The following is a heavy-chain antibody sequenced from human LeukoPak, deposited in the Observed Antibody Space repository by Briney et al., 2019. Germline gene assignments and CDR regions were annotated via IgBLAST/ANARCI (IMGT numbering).Heavy chain of an antibody. V-gene: IGHV4-31*03. D-gene: IGHD3-22*01. Sequence: PSQTLSLTCTVSGGSISSGGYYWNWIRQHPGKDLEWIGYIYYSGSTDYNPSLKSRVTISVDTSKDQFSLKLSSVTAADTAVYYCARGVSYDSSGYYYYFDFWGQGTLVTVSS. CDR1: GGSISSGGYY. J-gene: IGHJ4*02. CDR2: IYYSGST. CDR3: ARGVSYDSSGYYYYFDF.